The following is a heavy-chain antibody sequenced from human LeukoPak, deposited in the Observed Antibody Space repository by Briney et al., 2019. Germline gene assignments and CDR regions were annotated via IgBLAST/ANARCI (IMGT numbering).Heavy chain of an antibody. D-gene: IGHD1-7*01. Sequence: GGSLRLSCVASGFTFSSYEMNWVRQAPGKGLEWVSYISSSGSNIYYADSVKGRFTISRDNAKNSLFLQMSSLRVEDTAVYYCAGYNWNYGPHWFDPWGQGTLVTVSS. J-gene: IGHJ5*02. V-gene: IGHV3-48*03. CDR3: AGYNWNYGPHWFDP. CDR1: GFTFSSYE. CDR2: ISSSGSNI.